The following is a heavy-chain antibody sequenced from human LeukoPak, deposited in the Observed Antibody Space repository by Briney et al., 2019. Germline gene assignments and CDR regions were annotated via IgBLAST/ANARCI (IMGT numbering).Heavy chain of an antibody. D-gene: IGHD1-26*01. V-gene: IGHV4-59*01. CDR3: ARSIVGAQDGDWFDP. J-gene: IGHJ5*02. CDR1: GGSISSYY. CDR2: IYYSGST. Sequence: SETLSLTCTVSGGSISSYYWRWIRQPPGKGLEWIGYIYYSGSTNYNPSLKSRVTISVDTSKNQFSLKLSSVTAADTAVYYCARSIVGAQDGDWFDPWGQGTLVTVSS.